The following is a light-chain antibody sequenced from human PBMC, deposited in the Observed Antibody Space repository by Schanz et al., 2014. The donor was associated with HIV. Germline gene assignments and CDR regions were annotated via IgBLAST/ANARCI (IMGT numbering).Light chain of an antibody. Sequence: QSVLTQPASVSGSPGQSITISCTGTSSDVGAYNYVSWYQQYPGKAPKLMIYDVSNRPSGVSDRFSGSKSGNTASLTISGLQAEDETHYYCSSYTTSNTWVFGGGTKLTVL. CDR1: SSDVGAYNY. CDR2: DVS. V-gene: IGLV2-14*03. J-gene: IGLJ3*02. CDR3: SSYTTSNTWV.